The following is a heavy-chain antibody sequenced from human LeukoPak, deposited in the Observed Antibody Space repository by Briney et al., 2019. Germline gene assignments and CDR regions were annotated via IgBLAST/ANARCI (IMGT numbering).Heavy chain of an antibody. CDR2: INAGNGNT. CDR1: GYTFTSYA. D-gene: IGHD3-3*01. Sequence: ASVKVSCKASGYTFTSYAMHWVRQASGQRLEWMGWINAGNGNTKYSQKFQGRVTITRDTSASTAYMELSSLRSEDTAVYYCARVMNLNRRVVSDFIDHWGQGTLVTVSS. CDR3: ARVMNLNRRVVSDFIDH. J-gene: IGHJ4*02. V-gene: IGHV1-3*01.